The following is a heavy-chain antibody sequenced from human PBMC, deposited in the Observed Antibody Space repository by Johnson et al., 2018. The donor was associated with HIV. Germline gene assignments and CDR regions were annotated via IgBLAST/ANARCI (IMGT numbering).Heavy chain of an antibody. V-gene: IGHV3-30*03. J-gene: IGHJ3*02. Sequence: QMLLVESGGGVVRPGGSLRLSCAASGFTFDDYGMHWVRQAPGTGLEWVAVISYDGSNQYYADSVKGLFTISRDNSKNTLYLQMNSLRAEETAVYYCARATDQRLDAFDIWGQGTMVTVSS. CDR3: ARATDQRLDAFDI. CDR1: GFTFDDYG. D-gene: IGHD6-25*01. CDR2: ISYDGSNQ.